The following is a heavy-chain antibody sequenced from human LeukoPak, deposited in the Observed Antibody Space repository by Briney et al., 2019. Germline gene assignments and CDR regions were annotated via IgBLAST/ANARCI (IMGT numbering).Heavy chain of an antibody. V-gene: IGHV5-51*01. CDR3: ARHKRSLPYDF. CDR2: IYPSDSDT. J-gene: IGHJ4*02. Sequence: RAGESLKISCKGSGYSFTSNWIGWVRQMPGRGLEWMGIIYPSDSDTRYSPSFQGQVTISADKSINTAYLRWSSLKASDTAMYYCARHKRSLPYDFWGQGTLVTVSS. D-gene: IGHD3-3*01. CDR1: GYSFTSNW.